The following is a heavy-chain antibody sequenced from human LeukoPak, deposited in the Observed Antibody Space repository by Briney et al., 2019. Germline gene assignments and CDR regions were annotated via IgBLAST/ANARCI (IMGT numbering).Heavy chain of an antibody. CDR2: IIPIFGTA. Sequence: ASVKVSCKASGGTFSSYAISWVRQAPGQGLEWMGGIIPIFGTANYAQKFQGRVTITADESTSTAYMELSSLRSEDTAVYYCASIAARAARGYYYYYMDVWGKGTTVTVCS. J-gene: IGHJ6*03. CDR1: GGTFSSYA. D-gene: IGHD6-6*01. V-gene: IGHV1-69*13. CDR3: ASIAARAARGYYYYYMDV.